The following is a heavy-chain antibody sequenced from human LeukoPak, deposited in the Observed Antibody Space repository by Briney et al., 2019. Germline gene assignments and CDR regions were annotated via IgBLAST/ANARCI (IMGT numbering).Heavy chain of an antibody. Sequence: GASVKVSCKASGYTFTSYYMHWVRQAPGQGLEWMGIINPSGGSTSYAQKFQGRVTMTRDTSTSTVYMELSSLRSEDTAVYYCARDAVHYYDSSGYCELDYWGQGTLVTVSS. CDR1: GYTFTSYY. D-gene: IGHD3-22*01. CDR2: INPSGGST. J-gene: IGHJ4*02. CDR3: ARDAVHYYDSSGYCELDY. V-gene: IGHV1-46*01.